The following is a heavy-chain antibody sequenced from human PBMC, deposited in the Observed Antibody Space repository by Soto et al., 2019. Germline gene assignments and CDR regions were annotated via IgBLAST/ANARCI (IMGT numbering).Heavy chain of an antibody. V-gene: IGHV1-46*01. CDR2: IHPRGGST. CDR1: GYSFTSYF. D-gene: IGHD6-6*01. J-gene: IGHJ4*02. CDR3: SRAPYSSSSFFFDY. Sequence: GASVKVSCKASGYSFTSYFMHWVRPAPGQGLEWMGIIHPRGGSTDYPQRFQDIITIAWDTSTSTVYMELSSLRSDDTAVYYCSRAPYSSSSFFFDYWGQGTPVTVSS.